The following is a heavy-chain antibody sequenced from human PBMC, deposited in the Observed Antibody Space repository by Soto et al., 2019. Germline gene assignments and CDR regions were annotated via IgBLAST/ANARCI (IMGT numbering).Heavy chain of an antibody. J-gene: IGHJ6*02. CDR2: IYYSGST. V-gene: IGHV4-59*01. CDR3: ARVGDLYYDFWSGYGSRNYYYYGMDV. Sequence: PSETLSLTCTVSGGSISSYYWSWIRQPPGKGLEWIGYIYYSGSTNYNPSLKSRVTISVDTSKNQFSLKLSSVTAADTAVYYCARVGDLYYDFWSGYGSRNYYYYGMDVWGQGTTVTVS. D-gene: IGHD3-3*01. CDR1: GGSISSYY.